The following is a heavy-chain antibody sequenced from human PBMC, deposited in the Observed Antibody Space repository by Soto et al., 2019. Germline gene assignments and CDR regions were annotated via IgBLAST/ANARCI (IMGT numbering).Heavy chain of an antibody. D-gene: IGHD4-17*01. V-gene: IGHV3-74*01. CDR3: EKEGDYGDYAGENWFDS. Sequence: EVQLVESGGGLVQPGGSLRLSCAASGFTFIAYWIHWVRQVPGKGLVWVSRINSDGSHTSYWDSVRGRFTISRDNSKNTVFLQMNSLTAEDTAVYYCEKEGDYGDYAGENWFDSWGQGSLVTVSS. CDR1: GFTFIAYW. CDR2: INSDGSHT. J-gene: IGHJ5*01.